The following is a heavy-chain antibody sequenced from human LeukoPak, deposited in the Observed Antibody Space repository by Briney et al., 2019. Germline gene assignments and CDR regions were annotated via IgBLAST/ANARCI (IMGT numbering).Heavy chain of an antibody. CDR1: GYTFTGYY. V-gene: IGHV1-2*04. J-gene: IGHJ6*02. CDR2: INPNSGAT. Sequence: GASVKVSCKASGYTFTGYYMHWVRQAPGQGLEWMGWINPNSGATNYAQKFRGWVTMTRDTSISTAYMELSRLRSDDTAVYYCARGGSPEGYYYYGMDVWGQGTTVTVSS. D-gene: IGHD3-10*01. CDR3: ARGGSPEGYYYYGMDV.